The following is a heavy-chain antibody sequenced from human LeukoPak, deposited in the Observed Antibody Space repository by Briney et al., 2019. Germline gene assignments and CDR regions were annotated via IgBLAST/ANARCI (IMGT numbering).Heavy chain of an antibody. CDR3: ARESGSYRYFDL. Sequence: PSETLSLTCTVSGGSISSYYWSWIRQPPGKGLEWIGYIYYSGSTNYNPSLKSRATISVDTSKNQFSLKLSSVTAADTAVYYCARESGSYRYFDLWGRGTLVTVSS. D-gene: IGHD1-26*01. J-gene: IGHJ2*01. CDR2: IYYSGST. V-gene: IGHV4-59*01. CDR1: GGSISSYY.